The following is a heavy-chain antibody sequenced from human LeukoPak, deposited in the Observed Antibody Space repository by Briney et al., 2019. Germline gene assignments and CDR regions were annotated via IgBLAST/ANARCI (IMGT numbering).Heavy chain of an antibody. Sequence: SETLSLTCTVSGYSISSRYYWGWLRQPPGKGLEWIASIYHSRSTYYNPSLKSRVTISVDTSKNQFSLKLSSGPAADTAVYYCARPDYSNYVSVDPWGQGTLVTVSS. CDR1: GYSISSRYY. CDR2: IYHSRST. D-gene: IGHD4-11*01. J-gene: IGHJ5*02. V-gene: IGHV4-38-2*02. CDR3: ARPDYSNYVSVDP.